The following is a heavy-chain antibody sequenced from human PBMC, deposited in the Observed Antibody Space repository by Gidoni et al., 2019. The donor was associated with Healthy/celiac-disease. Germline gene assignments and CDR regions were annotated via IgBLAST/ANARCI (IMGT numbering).Heavy chain of an antibody. CDR3: AKHTHIVVVTALHYYYYYGMDV. J-gene: IGHJ6*02. Sequence: QVQLVQSGAEVKKPGSSVKVSCKASGGTFSSYAISWVRQAPGQGLEWMGGIIPIFGTANYAQKFQGRVTITADETTSTAYMELSSLRSEDTAVYYCAKHTHIVVVTALHYYYYYGMDVWGQGTTVTVSS. CDR2: IIPIFGTA. CDR1: GGTFSSYA. D-gene: IGHD2-21*02. V-gene: IGHV1-69*01.